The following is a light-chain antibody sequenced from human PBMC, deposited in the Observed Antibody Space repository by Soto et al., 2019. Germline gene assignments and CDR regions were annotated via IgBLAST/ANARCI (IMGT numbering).Light chain of an antibody. CDR2: DAS. V-gene: IGKV3-11*01. CDR1: QSVSSN. Sequence: EIVLTQSPATLSLSPGERATLSCRASQSVSSNLAWYQQKPGQAPRLLIYDASNRATGIPARFSGSGSGTDLTLNISSLEPEDFAVYYPPRGDTCGQEIRLXIK. CDR3: PRGDT. J-gene: IGKJ5*01.